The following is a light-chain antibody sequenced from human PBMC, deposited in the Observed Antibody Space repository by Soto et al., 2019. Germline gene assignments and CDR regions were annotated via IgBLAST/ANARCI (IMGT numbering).Light chain of an antibody. Sequence: DIVMTQSPDSLAVSLGERATINCKSSQTVLYRSNNTNYLSWYQQKPGQPPKLLIYWASTRESGVPDRFSGSGSGTDFTLTISSLQAEDVAVYYCQQYYSSPRTFGGGTKVEIK. CDR3: QQYYSSPRT. CDR2: WAS. V-gene: IGKV4-1*01. CDR1: QTVLYRSNNTNY. J-gene: IGKJ4*01.